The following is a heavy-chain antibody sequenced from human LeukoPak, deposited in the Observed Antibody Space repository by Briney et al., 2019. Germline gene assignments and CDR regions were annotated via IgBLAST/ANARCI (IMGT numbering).Heavy chain of an antibody. CDR2: IRSKAYGGTT. CDR1: GFTFGDYV. CDR3: TGSFGQLTFFDY. J-gene: IGHJ4*02. Sequence: PGGSLRLSCTASGFTFGDYVKSWVRQAPGTGLEWVGFIRSKAYGGTTKNAASVKGRFTISRDDSKSIAYLQINSLKTEDTAVYYCTGSFGQLTFFDYWGQGTLVTVSS. D-gene: IGHD3-10*01. V-gene: IGHV3-49*04.